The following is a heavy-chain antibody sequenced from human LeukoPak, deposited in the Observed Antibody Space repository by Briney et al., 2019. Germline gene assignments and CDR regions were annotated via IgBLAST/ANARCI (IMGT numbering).Heavy chain of an antibody. Sequence: PGGSLRLSCAASGFTFSSYGMHWVRQAPGKGLEWVAVISYDGSNKYYADSVKGRFTISRDNSKNTLYLQMNSLRAEDTAVYYCAKDQGSGSYYRAFDIWGQGTMVTVSS. CDR3: AKDQGSGSYYRAFDI. J-gene: IGHJ3*02. CDR2: ISYDGSNK. D-gene: IGHD1-26*01. CDR1: GFTFSSYG. V-gene: IGHV3-30*18.